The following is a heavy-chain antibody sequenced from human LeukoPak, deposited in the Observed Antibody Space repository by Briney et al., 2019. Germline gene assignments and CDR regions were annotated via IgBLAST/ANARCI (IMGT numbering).Heavy chain of an antibody. V-gene: IGHV1-2*02. CDR2: INPNSGGT. J-gene: IGHJ4*02. Sequence: ASVKVSCKASGYTFTGYYMHWVRQAPGQGLGWMGWINPNSGGTNYAQKFQGRVTMTRDTSISTAYMELSRLRSDDTAVYYCARFSYQARYFGYWGQGTLVTVSS. D-gene: IGHD3-16*02. CDR3: ARFSYQARYFGY. CDR1: GYTFTGYY.